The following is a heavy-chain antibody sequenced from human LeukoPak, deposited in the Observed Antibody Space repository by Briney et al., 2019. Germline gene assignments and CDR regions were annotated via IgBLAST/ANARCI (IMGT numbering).Heavy chain of an antibody. V-gene: IGHV3-23*01. Sequence: GGSPRLSCAASGFTFSSYAMSWVRQAPGKGLEWVSAISVSGGSTYYADSVKGRFTISRDNSKNTLYLQMNSLRAEDTAVYYCAKYGRVVVAASDYWGQGTPVTVSS. CDR1: GFTFSSYA. CDR3: AKYGRVVVAASDY. D-gene: IGHD2-15*01. CDR2: ISVSGGST. J-gene: IGHJ4*02.